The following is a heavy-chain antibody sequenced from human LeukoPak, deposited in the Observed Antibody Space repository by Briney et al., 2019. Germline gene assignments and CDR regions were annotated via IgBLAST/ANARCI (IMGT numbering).Heavy chain of an antibody. CDR3: ARDNGGYCSGGSCYSGWSDP. V-gene: IGHV3-48*04. D-gene: IGHD2-15*01. Sequence: GGSLRLSCAASGFTFSSYSMSWVRQAPGKGLEWVSYIRSTGETIYYADSVKGRFTISRDNAKNSLYLQMNSLRAEDTAVYYCARDNGGYCSGGSCYSGWSDPWGQGTLVTVSS. CDR2: IRSTGETI. CDR1: GFTFSSYS. J-gene: IGHJ5*02.